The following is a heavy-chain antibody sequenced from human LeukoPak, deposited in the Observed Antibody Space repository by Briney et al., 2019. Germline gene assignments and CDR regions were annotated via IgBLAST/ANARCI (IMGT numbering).Heavy chain of an antibody. CDR2: IIPIFGTA. V-gene: IGHV1-69*05. CDR1: GGTFSSYA. D-gene: IGHD2-2*01. CDR3: AREYCSSTSCYWFDP. J-gene: IGHJ5*02. Sequence: GSSVKVSCKASGGTFSSYAISWVRQAPGQGLEWMGGIIPIFGTANYAQKFQGRVTITTDESTSTAHMELSSLRSEDTAVYYCAREYCSSTSCYWFDPWGQGTLVTVSS.